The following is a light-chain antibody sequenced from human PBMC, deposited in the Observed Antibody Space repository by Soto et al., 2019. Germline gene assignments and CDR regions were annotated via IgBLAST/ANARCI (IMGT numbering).Light chain of an antibody. CDR3: QQYHTSPLT. Sequence: VFTQSRGTLSLSPGARAAFSCEASQSVSSSYIAWYQQKRGQAPRRLIYGASIRATGIPDRFSGSASGTDFPLTLSRLETEDGPLYDSQQYHTSPLTFGQGTKVDIK. V-gene: IGKV3-20*01. CDR1: QSVSSSY. CDR2: GAS. J-gene: IGKJ1*01.